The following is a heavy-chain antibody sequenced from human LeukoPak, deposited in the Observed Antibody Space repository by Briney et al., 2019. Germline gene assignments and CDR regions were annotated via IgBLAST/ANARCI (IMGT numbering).Heavy chain of an antibody. D-gene: IGHD3-10*01. Sequence: SETLSLTCTVSGGSISSGSYYWSWIRQPAGKGLEWIGRIYTSGSTNYNPSLKSRVTISVDTSKNQFSLKLSSVTAADTAVYYCAKHYMGSSYNRAVGYWGQGTLVTVSS. CDR3: AKHYMGSSYNRAVGY. V-gene: IGHV4-61*02. CDR2: IYTSGST. J-gene: IGHJ4*02. CDR1: GGSISSGSYY.